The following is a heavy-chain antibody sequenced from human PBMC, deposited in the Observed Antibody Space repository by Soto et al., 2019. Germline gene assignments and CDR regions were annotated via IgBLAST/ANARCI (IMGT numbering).Heavy chain of an antibody. Sequence: EVQLWESGGGLVQPGGSLRLSCEASGFTFINCAMSWVRQAPGKGLEWVSGIRGTGRSTFYADSVEGRFTISRDNSKNTVYLQMNSLRAEDTAVYYCAKGNTSGWYFFDYWGQGTLVTVSS. CDR3: AKGNTSGWYFFDY. D-gene: IGHD6-19*01. V-gene: IGHV3-23*01. CDR2: IRGTGRST. J-gene: IGHJ4*02. CDR1: GFTFINCA.